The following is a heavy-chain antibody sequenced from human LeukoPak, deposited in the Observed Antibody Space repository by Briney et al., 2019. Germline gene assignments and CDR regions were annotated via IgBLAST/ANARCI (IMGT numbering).Heavy chain of an antibody. J-gene: IGHJ2*01. V-gene: IGHV3-30*02. Sequence: GGSLRLSCAASGFTFSSYGMHWVRQAPGKGLEWVAFIRYDGSNKYYADSVKGRFTISRDNSKNTLYLQMNSLRAEDTAVYYCARPPRDSDWYFDLWGRGTLVTVSS. CDR3: ARPPRDSDWYFDL. CDR1: GFTFSSYG. D-gene: IGHD3-10*01. CDR2: IRYDGSNK.